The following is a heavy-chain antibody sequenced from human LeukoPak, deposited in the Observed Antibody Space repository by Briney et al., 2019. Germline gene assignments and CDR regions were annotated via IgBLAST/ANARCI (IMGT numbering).Heavy chain of an antibody. D-gene: IGHD3-3*01. CDR1: GFTFSSYS. V-gene: IGHV3-21*01. J-gene: IGHJ4*02. CDR3: ARDVFGVVDGDY. Sequence: GGALRLSCAASGFTFSSYSMNWVRQAPGKGLEWVSSISISSSYIYYADSVKGRFTISRDNAKNSLYLQMNSLRAEDTAVYYCARDVFGVVDGDYWGQGTLVTVSS. CDR2: ISISSSYI.